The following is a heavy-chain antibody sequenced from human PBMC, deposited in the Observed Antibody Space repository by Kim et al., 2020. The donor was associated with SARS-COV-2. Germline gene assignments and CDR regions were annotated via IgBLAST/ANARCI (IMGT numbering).Heavy chain of an antibody. CDR1: GGSISSSSYY. D-gene: IGHD5-18*01. Sequence: SETLSLTCTVSGGSISSSSYYWGWIRQPPGKGLEWIGSIYYSGSTYYNPSLKSRVTISVDTSKNQFSLKLSSVTAADTAVYYCATLLRQVDTAMVALYYYYGMDVWGQGTTVTVSS. CDR2: IYYSGST. CDR3: ATLLRQVDTAMVALYYYYGMDV. J-gene: IGHJ6*02. V-gene: IGHV4-39*01.